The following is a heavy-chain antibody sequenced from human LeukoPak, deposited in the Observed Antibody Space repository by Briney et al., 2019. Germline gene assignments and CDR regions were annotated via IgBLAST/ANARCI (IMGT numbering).Heavy chain of an antibody. V-gene: IGHV3-23*01. CDR1: GFTFSSYG. D-gene: IGHD6-13*01. J-gene: IGHJ4*02. CDR3: ARVMKASSWYGDY. CDR2: ISGSGGST. Sequence: GGSLRLSCAASGFTFSSYGMSWVRQAPGKGLEWVSAISGSGGSTYYADSVKGRFTISRDNSKNTLYLQMSSLRAEDTAVYYCARVMKASSWYGDYWGQGTLVTVSS.